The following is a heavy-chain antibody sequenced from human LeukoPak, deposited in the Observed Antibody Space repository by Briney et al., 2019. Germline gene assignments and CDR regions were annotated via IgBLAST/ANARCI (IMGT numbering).Heavy chain of an antibody. CDR3: ARGQGTVTTH. CDR1: GGSFSGYF. D-gene: IGHD4-17*01. J-gene: IGHJ4*02. CDR2: INHSGNA. Sequence: PSETLSLTCGVYGGSFSGYFWSWIRQPPGKGLEWIGEINHSGNANYNPSLKSRVTISLDTSENHFSLKLTSVTAADTAVYYCARGQGTVTTHWGQGTLVTVSS. V-gene: IGHV4-34*01.